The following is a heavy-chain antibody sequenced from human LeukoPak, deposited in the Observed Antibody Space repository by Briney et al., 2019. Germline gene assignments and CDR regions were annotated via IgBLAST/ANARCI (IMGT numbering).Heavy chain of an antibody. CDR2: MNPNSGNT. Sequence: ASVKVSCKASGYTFTSYDINWVRQATGQGLEWMGWMNPNSGNTGYAQKFQGRVTITRNTSISTAYMELSSLRSEDTAVYYCARAEITMIVVVITPGAFDIWGQGTMVTVSS. J-gene: IGHJ3*02. D-gene: IGHD3-22*01. CDR3: ARAEITMIVVVITPGAFDI. CDR1: GYTFTSYD. V-gene: IGHV1-8*03.